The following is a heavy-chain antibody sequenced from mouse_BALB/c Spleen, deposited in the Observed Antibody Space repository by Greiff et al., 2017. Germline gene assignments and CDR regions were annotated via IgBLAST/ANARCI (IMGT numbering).Heavy chain of an antibody. D-gene: IGHD2-2*01. CDR2: ISSGGSYT. V-gene: IGHV5-6*01. Sequence: EVKLVESGGDLVKPGGSLKLSCAASGFTFSSYGMSWVRQTPDKRLEWVATISSGGSYTYYPDSVKGRFTISRENAKNTLYLQMSSLKSEDTAMYYCARQVRNWYFDVWGAGTTVTVSS. CDR1: GFTFSSYG. CDR3: ARQVRNWYFDV. J-gene: IGHJ1*01.